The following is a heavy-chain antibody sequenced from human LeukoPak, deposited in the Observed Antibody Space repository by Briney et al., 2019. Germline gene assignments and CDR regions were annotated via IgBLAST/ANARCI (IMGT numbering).Heavy chain of an antibody. Sequence: GGSLRLSCAASGFTFSSYAMHWVRQAPGKGLEWVSVIYSGGSTYYADSVKGRFTISRDNSKNTLYLQMNSLRAEDTAVYYCASFGYYGSGSYYNDVEDYWGQGTLVTVSS. CDR2: IYSGGST. V-gene: IGHV3-66*01. D-gene: IGHD3-10*01. J-gene: IGHJ4*02. CDR1: GFTFSSYA. CDR3: ASFGYYGSGSYYNDVEDY.